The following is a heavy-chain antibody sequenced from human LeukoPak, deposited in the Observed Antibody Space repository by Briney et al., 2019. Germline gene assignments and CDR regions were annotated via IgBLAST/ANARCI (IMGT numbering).Heavy chain of an antibody. CDR1: GFTFSSYA. J-gene: IGHJ4*02. V-gene: IGHV3-21*01. D-gene: IGHD2/OR15-2a*01. CDR2: ISSSNYI. Sequence: GSLRLSCAASGFTFSSYAMSWVRQAPGKGLEWVSSISSSNYISYADSVKGRCTISRDNAENSLYLHIHSLRAEDMAVYYCARGDTTDYHYFDCWGQGTLVTVSS. CDR3: ARGDTTDYHYFDC.